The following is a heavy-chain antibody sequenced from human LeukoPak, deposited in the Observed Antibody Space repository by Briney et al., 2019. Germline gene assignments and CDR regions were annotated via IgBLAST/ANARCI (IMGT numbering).Heavy chain of an antibody. J-gene: IGHJ4*02. D-gene: IGHD1-26*01. Sequence: GGSLRLSCAASGFTFSSYAMSWVRQAPGKGLEWVSYISSSGSTIYYADSVKGRFTISRDNAKNSLYLQMNSLRAEDTAVYYCARDIGIVGAADYFDYWGQGTLVTVSS. CDR2: ISSSGSTI. CDR1: GFTFSSYA. V-gene: IGHV3-48*03. CDR3: ARDIGIVGAADYFDY.